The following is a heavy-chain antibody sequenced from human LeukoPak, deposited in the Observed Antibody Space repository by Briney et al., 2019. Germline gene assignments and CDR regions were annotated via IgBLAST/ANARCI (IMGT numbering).Heavy chain of an antibody. CDR2: ISNSGSMI. CDR1: GFILSDYY. V-gene: IGHV3-11*04. CDR3: ARVSDGSGSHTDY. D-gene: IGHD3-10*01. Sequence: PGGSLRLSCAPSGFILSDYYMSWIRQAPGKGLEWVSYISNSGSMIYYGDSVKGRFTISRDNAQNSLYLQMNSLRAEDTAVYYCARVSDGSGSHTDYWGQGTLVTVSS. J-gene: IGHJ4*02.